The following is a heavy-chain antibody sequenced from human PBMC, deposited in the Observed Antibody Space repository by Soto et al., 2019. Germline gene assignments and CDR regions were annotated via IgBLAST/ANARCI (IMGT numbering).Heavy chain of an antibody. CDR2: MNANVDAT. CDR3: AREVVAGSSLWFDA. Sequence: ASVKVSCKASGFTFSTNDINWVRQAPGQGLQWMGWMNANVDATDSPQEFKGRVTMTWNASISTAYMELSNLKSDDTAVDYCAREVVAGSSLWFDA. V-gene: IGHV1-8*01. CDR1: GFTFSTND. D-gene: IGHD3-10*01. J-gene: IGHJ5*01.